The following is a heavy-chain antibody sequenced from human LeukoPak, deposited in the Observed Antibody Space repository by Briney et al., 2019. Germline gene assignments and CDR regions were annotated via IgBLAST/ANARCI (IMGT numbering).Heavy chain of an antibody. CDR2: VNHSGNT. Sequence: PSETLSLTCAVYGGSFSGYYWSWIRQPPGKGLEWIGEVNHSGNTNYNPSLKGRVTISVDTSKNQFSLKLSSVTAADTAVYYCAGYYDSSGYYYGAFDIWGQGTMVTVSS. D-gene: IGHD3-22*01. V-gene: IGHV4-34*01. J-gene: IGHJ3*02. CDR1: GGSFSGYY. CDR3: AGYYDSSGYYYGAFDI.